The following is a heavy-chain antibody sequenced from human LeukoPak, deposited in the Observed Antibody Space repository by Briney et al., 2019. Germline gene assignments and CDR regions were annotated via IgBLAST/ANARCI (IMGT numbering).Heavy chain of an antibody. CDR2: IGNTET. Sequence: GGSLRLSCATSGFPFETNAMSWVRQAPGKGLEWVATIGNTETFYADSVTGRFTIPRDNCKNTVNLQMNRLRVEDTAIYYCAKDWIQFNRVFDCFDSWGQGTLVTVS. CDR1: GFPFETNA. CDR3: AKDWIQFNRVFDCFDS. D-gene: IGHD5-18*01. V-gene: IGHV3-23*01. J-gene: IGHJ4*02.